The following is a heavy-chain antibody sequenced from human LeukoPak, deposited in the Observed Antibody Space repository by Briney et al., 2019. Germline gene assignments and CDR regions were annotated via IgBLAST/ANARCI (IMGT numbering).Heavy chain of an antibody. J-gene: IGHJ4*02. CDR2: FDSENGET. CDR1: GYTLTAFS. Sequence: ASVKVSCKVSGYTLTAFSMHWVRQAPGKGLEWMGGFDSENGETIYAQKFQGRVTMTEDTSTDTAYMELSSLRSEDTALYYCTSLLADLQGYYFDYWGEGPLVTVS. V-gene: IGHV1-24*01. D-gene: IGHD6-19*01. CDR3: TSLLADLQGYYFDY.